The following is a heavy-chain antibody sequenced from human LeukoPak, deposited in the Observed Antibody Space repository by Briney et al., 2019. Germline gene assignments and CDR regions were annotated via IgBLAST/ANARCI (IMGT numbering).Heavy chain of an antibody. CDR2: IYYSGST. CDR1: GGSISSSSYY. Sequence: SETLSLTCAVSGGSISSSSYYWGWIRQPPGKGLEWIGSIYYSGSTYYNPSLKSRVTISVDTSKNQFSLKLSSVTAADTAVYYCARDRYEAITMVRGVIYYYYGMDVWGQGTTVTVSS. V-gene: IGHV4-39*07. D-gene: IGHD3-10*01. CDR3: ARDRYEAITMVRGVIYYYYGMDV. J-gene: IGHJ6*02.